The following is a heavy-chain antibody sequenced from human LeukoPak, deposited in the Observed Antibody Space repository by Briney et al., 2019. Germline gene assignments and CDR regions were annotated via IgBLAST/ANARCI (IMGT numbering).Heavy chain of an antibody. D-gene: IGHD5-24*01. V-gene: IGHV1-69*06. CDR1: GGTFSNYA. Sequence: SVKVSCKASGGTFSNYAISWVRQAPGQGLEWMGGIIPMFGTANNAQKFQGRVTITADKSTSTAYMELSSLRSEDTAVYYCAKRRDGYNKDAFDIWGQGTMVTVSS. CDR2: IIPMFGTA. J-gene: IGHJ3*02. CDR3: AKRRDGYNKDAFDI.